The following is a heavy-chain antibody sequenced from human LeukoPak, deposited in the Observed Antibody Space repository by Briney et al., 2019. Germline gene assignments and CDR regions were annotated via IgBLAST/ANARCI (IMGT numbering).Heavy chain of an antibody. J-gene: IGHJ4*02. CDR3: ARDEYYYGSGSYYTFDY. V-gene: IGHV4-4*07. Sequence: SETLSLTCTVSGGSISSYYWSWIRQPAGKGLEWIRRIYTSGSTNYNPSLKSRVTMSVDTSKNQFSLKLSSVTAADTAVYYCARDEYYYGSGSYYTFDYWGQGTLVTVSS. CDR1: GGSISSYY. D-gene: IGHD3-10*01. CDR2: IYTSGST.